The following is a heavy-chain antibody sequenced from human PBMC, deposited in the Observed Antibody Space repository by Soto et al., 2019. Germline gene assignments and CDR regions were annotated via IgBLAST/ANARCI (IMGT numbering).Heavy chain of an antibody. CDR1: GFTFDDYA. CDR3: AKSQRGLEILKTTVTTFWGPFHI. Sequence: EVQLVESGGGLVQPGRSLRLSCAASGFTFDDYAMHWVRQVPGKGPEWVSGIRWNSGSRGYAESVRGRFNISRDNAKNSRYLQRSRQRVEDTVLYYCAKSQRGLEILKTTVTTFWGPFHIWGQGTMVTVSS. CDR2: IRWNSGSR. D-gene: IGHD4-17*01. J-gene: IGHJ3*02. V-gene: IGHV3-9*01.